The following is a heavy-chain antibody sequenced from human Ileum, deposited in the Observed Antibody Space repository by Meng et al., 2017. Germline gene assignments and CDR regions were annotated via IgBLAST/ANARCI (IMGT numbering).Heavy chain of an antibody. CDR2: ISFDGSNK. CDR1: GFTFSRYA. D-gene: IGHD3-22*01. Sequence: QVHLVESGGVVVQPGRSLRLSCVASGFTFSRYAVHWVRQAPGKGLEWVAVISFDGSNKYYIDSVKGRFTISRDNSKNTVFLQMGSLRAEDTALYYCARGLPYYDSTDYYRLDYWGQGTLVTVSS. J-gene: IGHJ4*02. V-gene: IGHV3-30-3*01. CDR3: ARGLPYYDSTDYYRLDY.